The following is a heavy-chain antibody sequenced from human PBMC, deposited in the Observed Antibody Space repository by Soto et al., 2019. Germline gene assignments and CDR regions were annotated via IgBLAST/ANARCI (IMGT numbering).Heavy chain of an antibody. CDR1: GFTFDDYA. V-gene: IGHV3-9*01. D-gene: IGHD6-19*01. Sequence: DVQLVESGGGLVQPGRSLRLSCAASGFTFDDYAMHWVRQAPGKGLEWVSGISWNSGSIGYADSVKGRFTISRDNAKNSLYLQMNSLRAEDTALYYCAKGGSIAVAGTGGAVDYWGQGTLVTVSS. J-gene: IGHJ4*02. CDR3: AKGGSIAVAGTGGAVDY. CDR2: ISWNSGSI.